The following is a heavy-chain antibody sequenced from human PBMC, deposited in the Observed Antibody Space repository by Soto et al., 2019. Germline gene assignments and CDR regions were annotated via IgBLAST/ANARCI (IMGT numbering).Heavy chain of an antibody. CDR2: ISAYNGNT. J-gene: IGHJ4*02. V-gene: IGHV1-18*04. Sequence: ASVKVSCKASGYTFTSYGISWVRQAPGQGLEWMGWISAYNGNTNYAQKPQGRVTMTTDTSTSTAYMELRSLRSDDTAVYYCARAYYDFWSGYYSFDYWGQGTLVTVS. CDR3: ARAYYDFWSGYYSFDY. D-gene: IGHD3-3*01. CDR1: GYTFTSYG.